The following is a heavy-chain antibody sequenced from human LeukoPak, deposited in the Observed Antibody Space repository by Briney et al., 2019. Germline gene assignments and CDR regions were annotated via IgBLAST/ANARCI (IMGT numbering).Heavy chain of an antibody. J-gene: IGHJ4*02. CDR2: ISGSGGST. CDR3: AKSRGYSYGSLGPFDY. CDR1: GFTFSSYA. Sequence: PGGSLRLSCAASGFTFSSYAMSWVRQAPGKGLEWVSAISGSGGSTYYADSVKGRFTISRDNSKNTLYLQMSSLRAEDTAVYYCAKSRGYSYGSLGPFDYWGQGTLVTVSS. V-gene: IGHV3-23*01. D-gene: IGHD5-18*01.